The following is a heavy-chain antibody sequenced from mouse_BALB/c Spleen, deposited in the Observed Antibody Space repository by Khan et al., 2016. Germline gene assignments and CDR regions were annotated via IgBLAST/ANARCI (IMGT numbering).Heavy chain of an antibody. J-gene: IGHJ3*01. V-gene: IGHV1-54*01. CDR2: INPGSGGT. Sequence: VQLQESGAELVRPGTSVKVSCKASGYAFTNYLIEWIKQRPGQGLEWIGVINPGSGGTNYNEKFKDMATLTADKSSSTAYMQLSSLTSDDSAVYVCASSYYGYGFAYWGQGTLVTVSA. CDR1: GYAFTNYL. CDR3: ASSYYGYGFAY. D-gene: IGHD1-2*01.